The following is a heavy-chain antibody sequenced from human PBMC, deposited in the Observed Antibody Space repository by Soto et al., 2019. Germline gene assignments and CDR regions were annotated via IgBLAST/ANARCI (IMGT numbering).Heavy chain of an antibody. D-gene: IGHD4-17*01. Sequence: PSETLSLTCAVSGGSISSGGYSWSWIRQPPGKGLEWIGYIYHSGSTYYNPSLKSRFTISVDTSKNQFSLNLSFVTAADTAVYYCARRYGDNFDYWAQGTLVPVSS. CDR2: IYHSGST. CDR3: ARRYGDNFDY. V-gene: IGHV4-30-2*01. J-gene: IGHJ4*02. CDR1: GGSISSGGYS.